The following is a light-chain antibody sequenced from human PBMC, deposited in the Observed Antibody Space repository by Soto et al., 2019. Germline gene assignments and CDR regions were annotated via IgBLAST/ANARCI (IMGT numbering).Light chain of an antibody. J-gene: IGLJ1*01. V-gene: IGLV2-11*01. CDR3: CSYSDTYTYV. Sequence: QSALTQPRSVSEAPGQSVTISCTGTSSDVGGYDYLSWYQQHPGKAPKLLIYGVSERPSGVPDRFSGSKSGSTASLTISGLQAEDEADYYGCSYSDTYTYVFGTGTKLTVL. CDR1: SSDVGGYDY. CDR2: GVS.